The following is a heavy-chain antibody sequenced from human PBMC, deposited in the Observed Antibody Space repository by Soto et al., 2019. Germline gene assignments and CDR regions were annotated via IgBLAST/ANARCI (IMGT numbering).Heavy chain of an antibody. Sequence: QVQLVQSGAEGKKPGASVNISCEASGYTFTGYALHWVRQAPGQRLEWMGWINGGNGNTKYSQKFQGRVTITRDTSASTVYMELSRLRSEDTAVYYCMRLTIRPSGGLIGPFDLWGQGTQVTVSS. J-gene: IGHJ5*02. CDR2: INGGNGNT. CDR1: GYTFTGYA. V-gene: IGHV1-3*01. CDR3: MRLTIRPSGGLIGPFDL. D-gene: IGHD3-16*02.